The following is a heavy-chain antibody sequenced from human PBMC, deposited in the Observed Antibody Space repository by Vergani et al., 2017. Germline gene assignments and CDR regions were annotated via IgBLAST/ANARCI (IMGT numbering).Heavy chain of an antibody. J-gene: IGHJ6*03. V-gene: IGHV3-53*01. CDR3: ARESRHIVAYYYYYYMDV. CDR1: GFTVSSNY. D-gene: IGHD5-12*01. Sequence: EVQLVEPGGGLIQPGGSLRLSCAASGFTVSSNYMSWVRQAPGKGLEWVSVIYSGGSTYYADSVKGRFTISRDNSKNTLYLQMNSLRAEDTAVYYCARESRHIVAYYYYYYMDVWGKGTTVTVSS. CDR2: IYSGGST.